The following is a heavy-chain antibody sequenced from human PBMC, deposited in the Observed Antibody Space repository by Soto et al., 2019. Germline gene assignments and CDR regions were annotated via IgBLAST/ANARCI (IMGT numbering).Heavy chain of an antibody. CDR3: AREMRLERRSAFDI. Sequence: QVQLVESGGGVVQPGRSLRLSCAASGFTFSSYAMHWVRQAPGKGLEWVAVISYDGSNKYYADSVKGRFTISRDNSKNTLYLQMNSLRAEDTAVYYCAREMRLERRSAFDIWGQGTMVTFSS. J-gene: IGHJ3*02. CDR1: GFTFSSYA. CDR2: ISYDGSNK. V-gene: IGHV3-30-3*01. D-gene: IGHD1-1*01.